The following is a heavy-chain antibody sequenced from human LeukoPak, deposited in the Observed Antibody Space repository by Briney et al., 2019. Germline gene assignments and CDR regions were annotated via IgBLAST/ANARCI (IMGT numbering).Heavy chain of an antibody. V-gene: IGHV3-64*01. J-gene: IGHJ4*02. CDR2: ISSNGGST. CDR3: ARDRSTVTTLGVYYFDY. CDR1: GFTFSSYA. Sequence: GGSLRLSCAASGFTFSSYAMHWVRQAPGKGLEYVSAISSNGGSTYYANSVKGRFTISRDNSKNTLYLQMGSLRAEDMAVYYCARDRSTVTTLGVYYFDYWGQGTLVTVSS. D-gene: IGHD2-8*02.